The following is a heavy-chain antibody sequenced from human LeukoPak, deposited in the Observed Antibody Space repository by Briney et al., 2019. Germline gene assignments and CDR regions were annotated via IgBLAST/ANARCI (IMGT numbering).Heavy chain of an antibody. J-gene: IGHJ4*02. Sequence: GGSLRLSCAASGFTFSSYAISWVRQAPGKGLEWVSSISGDAALTYYADSAKGRFAISRDNSKNTLYLQMNSLRADDTAVYYCAKDHGVDWHFDYWGRGTLVTVSS. D-gene: IGHD2-21*02. V-gene: IGHV3-23*01. CDR2: ISGDAALT. CDR1: GFTFSSYA. CDR3: AKDHGVDWHFDY.